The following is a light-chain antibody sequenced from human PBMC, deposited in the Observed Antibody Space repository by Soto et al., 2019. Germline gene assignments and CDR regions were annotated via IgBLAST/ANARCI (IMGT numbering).Light chain of an antibody. CDR3: QQYNNYSLYT. V-gene: IGKV1-5*01. CDR2: DAS. CDR1: QSISSW. J-gene: IGKJ2*01. Sequence: DIQMTQSPSTLSASVGDRVTITCRASQSISSWLAWYQQKPGKAPKLLIYDASSLESGVPSRFSGSGSGTEFTLTISSLQPDDFATYYCQQYNNYSLYTFGQGTKLEIK.